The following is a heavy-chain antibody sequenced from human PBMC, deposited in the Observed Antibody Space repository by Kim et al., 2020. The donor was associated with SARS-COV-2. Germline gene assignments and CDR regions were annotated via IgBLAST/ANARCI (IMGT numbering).Heavy chain of an antibody. J-gene: IGHJ4*02. CDR3: ARLSPPGYNYLGTPKWGTLDY. CDR1: GFSFSSYW. D-gene: IGHD5-12*01. V-gene: IGHV3-7*03. Sequence: GGSLRLSCAASGFSFSSYWTTWVRQAPGKGLEWVANINQDGSERYYEDSVKGRFTTSRDNARNSLYLQMNSLRGEDTAVYYCARLSPPGYNYLGTPKWGTLDYWGQGTLVTVSS. CDR2: INQDGSER.